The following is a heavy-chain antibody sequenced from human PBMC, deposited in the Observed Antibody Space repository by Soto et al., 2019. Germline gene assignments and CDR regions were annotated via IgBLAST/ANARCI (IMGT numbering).Heavy chain of an antibody. CDR1: GFTFSSYS. J-gene: IGHJ3*02. V-gene: IGHV3-21*01. Sequence: EVQLVESGGGLVKPGGSLRLSCAASGFTFSSYSMNWVRQAPGKGLEWVSSISSSSSYIYYADSVKGRSTISRDNAKNSLYLQMNSLRAEDTAVYYCARDISYYDILTGYFPDAFDIWGQGTMVTVSS. CDR3: ARDISYYDILTGYFPDAFDI. CDR2: ISSSSSYI. D-gene: IGHD3-9*01.